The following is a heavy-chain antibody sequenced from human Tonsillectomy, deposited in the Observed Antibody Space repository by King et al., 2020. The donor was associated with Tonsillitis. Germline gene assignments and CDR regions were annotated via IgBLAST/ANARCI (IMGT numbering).Heavy chain of an antibody. D-gene: IGHD3-9*01. V-gene: IGHV3-23*03. J-gene: IGHJ4*02. CDR2: IYSGGSST. CDR3: AKAFDCEPDY. CDR1: GFTFSSYA. Sequence: QLVQSGGGLVQPGGSLRLSCAASGFTFSSYAMSWVRQAPGKGLEWVSVIYSGGSSTYYADSVKGRFTISRDNSKNTLYLQMNSLRAEDTAVYYCAKAFDCEPDYWGQGTLVTVSS.